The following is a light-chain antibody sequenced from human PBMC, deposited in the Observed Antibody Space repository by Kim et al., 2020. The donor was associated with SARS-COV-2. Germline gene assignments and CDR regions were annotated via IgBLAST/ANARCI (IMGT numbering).Light chain of an antibody. CDR3: QQYDRSPYN. J-gene: IGKJ2*01. CDR2: GTS. CDR1: QSVASNH. Sequence: EIVLTQSPGTLSLSPGERATLSCRASQSVASNHLAWFQQKPDQAPRLLIYGTSSRATGIPDRFSASESGTDFTLTISRLEPEDFAVYYCQQYDRSPYNFGQVTKVEI. V-gene: IGKV3-20*01.